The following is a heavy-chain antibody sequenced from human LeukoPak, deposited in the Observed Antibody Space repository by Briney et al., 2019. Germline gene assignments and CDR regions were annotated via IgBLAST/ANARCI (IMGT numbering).Heavy chain of an antibody. CDR3: ARDELAVAKKGFLDS. Sequence: GRSLRLSCAASGFTFSSYGIHWVRQAPGKGLEWVAVIWYDGSNKYYADSVKGRFTISRDNSKNTLYLQVNSLRAEDTAVYYCARDELAVAKKGFLDSWGQGTLVTVSS. D-gene: IGHD6-19*01. V-gene: IGHV3-33*01. CDR2: IWYDGSNK. CDR1: GFTFSSYG. J-gene: IGHJ4*02.